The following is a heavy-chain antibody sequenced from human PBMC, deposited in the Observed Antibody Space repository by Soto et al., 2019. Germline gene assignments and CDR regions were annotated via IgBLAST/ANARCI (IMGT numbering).Heavy chain of an antibody. J-gene: IGHJ6*02. CDR1: GYTFTSYD. V-gene: IGHV1-8*01. D-gene: IGHD3-10*01. Sequence: GSVKVSCKASGYTFTSYDINWVRQATGQGLEWMGWMNPNSGNTGYAQKFQGRVTMTRNTSISTAYMELSSLRSEDTAVYYCARGYGSGSSDYYYGMDVWGQGTTVTVSS. CDR3: ARGYGSGSSDYYYGMDV. CDR2: MNPNSGNT.